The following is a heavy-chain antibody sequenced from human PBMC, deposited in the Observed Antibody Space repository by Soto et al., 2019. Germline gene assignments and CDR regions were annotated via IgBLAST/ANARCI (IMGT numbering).Heavy chain of an antibody. CDR3: ARVPGP. Sequence: QLQLQESGSGLVKPSQTLSLTCAVSGGSISSGGYSWSWIRQPPGKGLEWIGYIYHSGSTYYSPSPKIRATRSVDTSKNQFSLKLSAVTAADTAVYYGARVPGPWGQGTLVTVSS. CDR2: IYHSGST. V-gene: IGHV4-30-2*01. J-gene: IGHJ5*02. CDR1: GGSISSGGYS.